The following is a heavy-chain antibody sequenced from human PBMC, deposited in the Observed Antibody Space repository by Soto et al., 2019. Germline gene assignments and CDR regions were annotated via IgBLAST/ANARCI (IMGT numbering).Heavy chain of an antibody. CDR1: GYAFTTYG. CDR2: ISAHNGNT. D-gene: IGHD3-10*01. V-gene: IGHV1-18*01. Sequence: QVHLVQSGAEVKKPGASVKVSCKGSGYAFTTYGITWVRQAPGQGLEWMGWISAHNGNTNYAQKLQGRVTVTRDTSTSTAYMELRSLRSDVTGVYYCARGRYGEYWGQGALVTVSS. CDR3: ARGRYGEY. J-gene: IGHJ4*02.